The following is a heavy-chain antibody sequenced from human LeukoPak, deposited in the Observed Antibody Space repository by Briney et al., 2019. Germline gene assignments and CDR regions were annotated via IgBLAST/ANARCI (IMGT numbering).Heavy chain of an antibody. J-gene: IGHJ4*02. CDR2: MHPNSDDT. D-gene: IGHD1-1*01. CDR3: ARHLGTGDNFDY. Sequence: GASVKVSCKASGYTFTNNDIHWVRQATGQGLEWMGWMHPNSDDTGYAQKFQGRVTMTRNTSISTAYMELSSLRPEDTAVYYCARHLGTGDNFDYWGQGTLLIVSS. CDR1: GYTFTNND. V-gene: IGHV1-8*01.